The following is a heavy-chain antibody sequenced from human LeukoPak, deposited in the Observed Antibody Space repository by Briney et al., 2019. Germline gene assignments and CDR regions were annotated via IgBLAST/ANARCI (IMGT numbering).Heavy chain of an antibody. V-gene: IGHV4-39*01. CDR3: ARHTTTVATVLRLTKPDYFDY. D-gene: IGHD5-12*01. Sequence: PSETLSLTCTVSGGSISSSSYYWGWIRQPPGKGLEWIVNIYYSGSTYYNPSLKSRITISVDTSKDHFSLKLRSVTAADTAVYYCARHTTTVATVLRLTKPDYFDYWGQGTLVTVSS. CDR2: IYYSGST. CDR1: GGSISSSSYY. J-gene: IGHJ4*02.